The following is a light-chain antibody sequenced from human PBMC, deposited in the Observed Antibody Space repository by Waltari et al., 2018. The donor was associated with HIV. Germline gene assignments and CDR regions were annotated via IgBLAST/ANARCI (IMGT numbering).Light chain of an antibody. CDR2: GAS. CDR3: QQYNNWPPWT. CDR1: QSITLK. J-gene: IGKJ1*01. Sequence: EIVMPQSPATLSVSPGERVTLSCRASQSITLKLAWYQQTPGQAPRLLIYGASTRAPGIPDRFSGSGAGTEFTLTISSLQSEDFAIYYCQQYNNWPPWTFGQGTKVEI. V-gene: IGKV3-15*01.